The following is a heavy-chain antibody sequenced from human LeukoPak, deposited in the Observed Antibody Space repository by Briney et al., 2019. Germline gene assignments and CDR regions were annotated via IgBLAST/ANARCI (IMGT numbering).Heavy chain of an antibody. CDR1: GFTFIRYA. Sequence: PGGSLRLSCAASGFTFIRYATCWGRQAPGKGLEWVSVISGSGVTTYYADSVKGRFTISRDNSKNTLYLQMSSLRAEDTAVYCCTKDAMAVAGFPHYFDYWGQGTLVTVSS. D-gene: IGHD6-19*01. J-gene: IGHJ4*02. CDR3: TKDAMAVAGFPHYFDY. CDR2: ISGSGVTT. V-gene: IGHV3-23*01.